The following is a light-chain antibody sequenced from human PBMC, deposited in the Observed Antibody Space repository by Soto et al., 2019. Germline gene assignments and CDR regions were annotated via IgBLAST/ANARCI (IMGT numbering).Light chain of an antibody. Sequence: QSVLTQPPSVSGAPGQRVTISCTGSSSNIWAGYDVHWYQQLPGTAPKLLISGNTNRPSGVPDRFSGSKSGTSASLAITGLQAEDEADYYCQSYDSGLSAYVFGTGTKLTVL. V-gene: IGLV1-40*01. CDR1: SSNIWAGYD. CDR3: QSYDSGLSAYV. CDR2: GNT. J-gene: IGLJ1*01.